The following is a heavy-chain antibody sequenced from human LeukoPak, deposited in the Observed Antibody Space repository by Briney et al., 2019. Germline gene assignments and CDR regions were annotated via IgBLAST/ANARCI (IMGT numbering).Heavy chain of an antibody. CDR2: INHSGST. Sequence: GSLRLSCAASGFTFSSYAMSWVRQPPGKGLEWIGEINHSGSTNYNPSLKSRVTISVDTSKNQFSLKLSSVTAADTAVYYCARAWYSSGWNSGPWGQGTLVTVSS. J-gene: IGHJ5*02. D-gene: IGHD6-19*01. V-gene: IGHV4-34*01. CDR1: GFTFSSYA. CDR3: ARAWYSSGWNSGP.